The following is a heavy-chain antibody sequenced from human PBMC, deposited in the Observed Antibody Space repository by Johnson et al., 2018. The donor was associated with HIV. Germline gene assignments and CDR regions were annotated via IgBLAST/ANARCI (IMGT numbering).Heavy chain of an antibody. D-gene: IGHD3-10*01. CDR3: ARDFVAFGECTAFDI. CDR2: INWYGGST. J-gene: IGHJ3*02. CDR1: GFIFVDYD. V-gene: IGHV3-20*04. Sequence: VQLVESGGGVVQPGGSLRLSCAGSGFIFVDYDMPWVRQAPGKGLEWVSGINWYGGSTDYADSVKCRFPISRDNAKNSLYLQMNSLRAEDTALYYCARDFVAFGECTAFDIWGQGTMVAVSS.